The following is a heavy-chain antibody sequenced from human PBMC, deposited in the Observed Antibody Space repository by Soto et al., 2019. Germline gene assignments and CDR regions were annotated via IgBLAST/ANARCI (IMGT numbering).Heavy chain of an antibody. Sequence: QVTLKESGPTLVKPTQTLTLTCTFSGVSLSTSGMGVGWIRQPPGKALEWLALVYWDEVKRYSPSLTSRLTITKDTSKNQVVLTMTYMDPVDTATYYCAPMIDAASFDHWGPGTLVTCSS. CDR2: VYWDEVK. D-gene: IGHD6-25*01. V-gene: IGHV2-5*02. J-gene: IGHJ4*02. CDR1: GVSLSTSGMG. CDR3: APMIDAASFDH.